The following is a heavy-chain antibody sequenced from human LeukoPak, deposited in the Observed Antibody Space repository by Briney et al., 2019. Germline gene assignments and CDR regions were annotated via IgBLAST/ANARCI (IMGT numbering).Heavy chain of an antibody. Sequence: PGGSLRLSCAASGFTFSSYAMHWVRQAPGKGLEWVAVISYDGSNKYYADSVKGRFTTSRDNSKNTLYLQMNSLRAEDTAVYYCARDRGRQLWPTYYFDYWGQGTLVTVSS. CDR2: ISYDGSNK. CDR3: ARDRGRQLWPTYYFDY. J-gene: IGHJ4*02. V-gene: IGHV3-30*04. CDR1: GFTFSSYA. D-gene: IGHD5-18*01.